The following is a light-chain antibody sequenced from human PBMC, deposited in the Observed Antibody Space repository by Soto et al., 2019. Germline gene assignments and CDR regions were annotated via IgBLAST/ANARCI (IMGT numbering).Light chain of an antibody. J-gene: IGKJ2*01. CDR1: QSVSRK. CDR3: QQYNNWPPYT. V-gene: IGKV3-15*01. Sequence: EIVMTQSPATLSVSPGERATLSCRASQSVSRKIAWYQQKPGQAPRLLIYAASTRATGISARFSGSESETEFTLTISSLQSEDFAVYYCQQYNNWPPYTFGQGTKLEIK. CDR2: AAS.